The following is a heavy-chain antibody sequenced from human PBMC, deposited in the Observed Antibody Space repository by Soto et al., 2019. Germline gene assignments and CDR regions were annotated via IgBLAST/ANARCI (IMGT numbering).Heavy chain of an antibody. Sequence: QVQLQESGPGLVKSSQTLSLTCTVSGGSISSDGNYWSWIRQHPGKGLEWIGYIYYSGSTYYNPSLKSRVTISVDTSKNQFSLKLNSVTAAVTAVYYCARARMVRGIIYYYGMDVWGQGTTVTVSS. CDR3: ARARMVRGIIYYYGMDV. CDR1: GGSISSDGNY. CDR2: IYYSGST. D-gene: IGHD3-10*01. J-gene: IGHJ6*02. V-gene: IGHV4-31*03.